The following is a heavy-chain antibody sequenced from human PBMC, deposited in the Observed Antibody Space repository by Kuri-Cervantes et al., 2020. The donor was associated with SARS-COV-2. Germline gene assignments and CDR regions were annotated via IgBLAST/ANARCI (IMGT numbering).Heavy chain of an antibody. CDR3: ARSTPFRRLGVISQGGAFDI. CDR2: ISGYNGNT. D-gene: IGHD3-22*01. CDR1: GYNFTTYG. V-gene: IGHV1-18*04. J-gene: IGHJ3*02. Sequence: ASVKVSCKASGYNFTTYGISWVRQAPGQGLEWMGWISGYNGNTYYAQKFQGRVTMTIDTSTTTAYMELRSLRSDDTAVYYCARSTPFRRLGVISQGGAFDIWGQGTMVTVSS.